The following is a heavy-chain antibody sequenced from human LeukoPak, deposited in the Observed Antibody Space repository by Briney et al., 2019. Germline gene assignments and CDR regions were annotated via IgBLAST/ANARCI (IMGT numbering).Heavy chain of an antibody. Sequence: SVKVSCKASGGTFSSYTITWVRQAPGQGLEWMGGIIPIFGTANYAQKFQGRVTFTADESTSTAYMELSSLRSEDTAVYYCARDHPDIAVIPAAMDVWGTGTTVIVSS. CDR3: ARDHPDIAVIPAAMDV. D-gene: IGHD2-2*01. J-gene: IGHJ6*03. V-gene: IGHV1-69*01. CDR1: GGTFSSYT. CDR2: IIPIFGTA.